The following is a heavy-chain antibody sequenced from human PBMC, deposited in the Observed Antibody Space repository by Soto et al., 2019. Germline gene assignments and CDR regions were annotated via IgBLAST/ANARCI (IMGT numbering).Heavy chain of an antibody. CDR1: GVTFSSYA. CDR3: VRGGSSSWFDYFDW. CDR2: IAYDGSNK. J-gene: IGHJ4*02. V-gene: IGHV3-30-3*01. Sequence: QVQLVESGGGVVQPGRSLRLSCAASGVTFSSYAMHWVRQAPGKGLEWVAVIAYDGSNKYYADSVKGRFTISRDNSKNTLYLHMNSLRAEDTAAYYCVRGGSSSWFDYFDWWGQGTLITVSS. D-gene: IGHD6-13*01.